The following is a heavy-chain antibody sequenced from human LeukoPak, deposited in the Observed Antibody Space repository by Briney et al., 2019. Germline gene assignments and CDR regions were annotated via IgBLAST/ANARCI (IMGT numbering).Heavy chain of an antibody. J-gene: IGHJ5*02. CDR2: IYYSGST. Sequence: SETLSLTCTVSGGSISSYYWSWIRQPPGKGLEWIGYIYYSGSTNYNPSLKSRVTISVDTSKNQFSLKLSSVTAADTAAYYCARDPGYSYGHGWWFDPWGQGTLVTVSS. CDR3: ARDPGYSYGHGWWFDP. CDR1: GGSISSYY. D-gene: IGHD5-18*01. V-gene: IGHV4-59*01.